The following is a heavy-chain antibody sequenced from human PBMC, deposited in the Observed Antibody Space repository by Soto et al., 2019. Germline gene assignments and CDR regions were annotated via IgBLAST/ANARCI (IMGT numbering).Heavy chain of an antibody. D-gene: IGHD5-12*01. CDR1: GYTFTSYD. V-gene: IGHV1-8*01. CDR3: ARELVEMATLEFDY. CDR2: MNPNSGNT. J-gene: IGHJ4*02. Sequence: QVQLVQSGAEVKKPGASVKVSCKASGYTFTSYDINWVRQATGQGLEWMGWMNPNSGNTGYAQKFQGRVTMTRNTSISTAYMELSSLRSEDTAVYYCARELVEMATLEFDYWGQGTLVTVSS.